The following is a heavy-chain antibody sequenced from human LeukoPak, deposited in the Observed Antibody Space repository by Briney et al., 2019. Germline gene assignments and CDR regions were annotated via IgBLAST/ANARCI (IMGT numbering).Heavy chain of an antibody. CDR2: ISWDSTTT. CDR1: GFTFDDFT. V-gene: IGHV3-43*01. J-gene: IGHJ4*02. D-gene: IGHD2-21*01. Sequence: GGSLRLSCAASGFTFDDFTMHWVRQATGKGLEWVSIISWDSTTTNYADSVKGRFVISRDNSKGSLYLQMNSLRTEDTAFYYCAKTAYDEYYFDLRGQGTLVTVSS. CDR3: AKTAYDEYYFDL.